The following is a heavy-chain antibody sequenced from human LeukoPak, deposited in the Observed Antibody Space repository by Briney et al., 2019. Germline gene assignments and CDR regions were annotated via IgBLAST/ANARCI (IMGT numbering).Heavy chain of an antibody. D-gene: IGHD3/OR15-3a*01. CDR3: AGHGAGTGGLVTNY. CDR1: GGSFSGYY. CDR2: INHSGST. J-gene: IGHJ4*02. V-gene: IGHV4-34*01. Sequence: PSETLSLTCAVYGGSFSGYYWSWIRQPPGKGLEWIGEINHSGSTNYNPSLKSRVTISVDTSKNQFSLKLSSVTAADTAVYYCAGHGAGTGGLVTNYWGQGTLVTVSS.